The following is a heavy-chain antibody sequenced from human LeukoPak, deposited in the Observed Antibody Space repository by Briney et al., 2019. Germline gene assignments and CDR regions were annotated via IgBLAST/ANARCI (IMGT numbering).Heavy chain of an antibody. D-gene: IGHD3-9*01. CDR2: INHSGSN. Sequence: SGTLSLTCAVSGGSISSSNWWSRVRQPAGKGLGWIGEINHSGSNNYNPSLKSRVTISVDTSKNQFSLKLSSVTAADAAVYYCARHFRIRVILTGSYDAFDIWGQGTMVTVSS. J-gene: IGHJ3*02. CDR3: ARHFRIRVILTGSYDAFDI. CDR1: GGSISSSNW. V-gene: IGHV4-4*02.